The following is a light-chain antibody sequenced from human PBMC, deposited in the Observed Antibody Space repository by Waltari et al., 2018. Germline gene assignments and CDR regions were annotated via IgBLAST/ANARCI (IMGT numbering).Light chain of an antibody. Sequence: EIVLTQSPATLSLSPGERATLSCRASQSISSYLAWYQQKRGQAPRLLIYDASNRATGLPAKFSGSGSGTDFTLTISSPEPEDFAVYYCQHRSNWPLTFGGGTKVEIK. J-gene: IGKJ4*01. V-gene: IGKV3-11*01. CDR3: QHRSNWPLT. CDR1: QSISSY. CDR2: DAS.